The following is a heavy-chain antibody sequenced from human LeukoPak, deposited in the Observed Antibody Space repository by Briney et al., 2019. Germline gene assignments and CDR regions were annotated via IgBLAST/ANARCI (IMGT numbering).Heavy chain of an antibody. CDR2: ISSSSSYI. CDR1: GFTFSSYS. D-gene: IGHD3-3*01. Sequence: PGGSLRLSCAASGFTFSSYSMNWVRQAPGKGLEGVSSISSSSSYIYYADSVKGRFTISRDNAKNSLYLQMNSLRAEDTAVYYCAREGALEWVFYDYWGQGTLVTVSS. CDR3: AREGALEWVFYDY. J-gene: IGHJ4*02. V-gene: IGHV3-21*01.